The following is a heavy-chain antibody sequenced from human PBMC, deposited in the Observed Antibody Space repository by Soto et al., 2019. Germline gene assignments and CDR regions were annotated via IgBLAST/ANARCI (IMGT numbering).Heavy chain of an antibody. CDR1: GFSFSTCA. CDR2: ISASGDTT. D-gene: IGHD3-22*01. CDR3: AAQATGYFVPFDF. Sequence: GGSPRLSCAASGFSFSTCAVSWVRQAPGKGLEWVSSISASGDTTHYAESVRGRFTISRDNSRNTLHLQMSSLTAEDTAIYSCAAQATGYFVPFDFWGRGTLVTVSS. V-gene: IGHV3-23*01. J-gene: IGHJ4*02.